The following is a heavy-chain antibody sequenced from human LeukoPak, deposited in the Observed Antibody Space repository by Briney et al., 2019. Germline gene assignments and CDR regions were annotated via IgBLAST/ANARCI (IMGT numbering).Heavy chain of an antibody. D-gene: IGHD5-12*01. CDR1: GFTFSSYA. V-gene: IGHV3-30*04. CDR2: ISYDGRNK. CDR3: ARAPFGSGYPFAY. Sequence: GRSLRLSCAASGFTFSSYAMHWVRQAPGKGLEWVAVISYDGRNKYYADSGQGRFTIYRDTSKNTLYLQMNSLRAEDTAVYSCARAPFGSGYPFAYWGQGTLVTVSS. J-gene: IGHJ4*02.